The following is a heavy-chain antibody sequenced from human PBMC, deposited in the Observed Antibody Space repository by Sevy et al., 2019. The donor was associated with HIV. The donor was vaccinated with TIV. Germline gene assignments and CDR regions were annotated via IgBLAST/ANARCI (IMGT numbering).Heavy chain of an antibody. J-gene: IGHJ3*02. V-gene: IGHV6-1*01. D-gene: IGHD4-17*01. CDR2: TYYRSRWLY. CDR3: AILDHNWDYGITSYLHTFDI. Sequence: QSQTLSLTCAISGDSVSSNTDAWNWIRQSPSRGLEWLGRTYYRSRWLYEYAVSVKSRITINADTSKNQFSLHLNSVSPEDTAIYYCAILDHNWDYGITSYLHTFDIWGQGTMVTVSS. CDR1: GDSVSSNTDA.